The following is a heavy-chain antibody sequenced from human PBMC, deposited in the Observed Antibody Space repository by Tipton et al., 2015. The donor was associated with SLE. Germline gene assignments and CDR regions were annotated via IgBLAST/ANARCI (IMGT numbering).Heavy chain of an antibody. Sequence: LRLSCTVSGGSISKYYWSWIRQPPGKGLEWIGYVYNSGGTNYNPSLKSRVTISVDTSKNQFSLNLSSVTAADTAVYYCARHRGDFDYWGHGTLVTVSS. CDR2: VYNSGGT. CDR1: GGSISKYY. D-gene: IGHD3-16*01. V-gene: IGHV4-59*08. CDR3: ARHRGDFDY. J-gene: IGHJ4*01.